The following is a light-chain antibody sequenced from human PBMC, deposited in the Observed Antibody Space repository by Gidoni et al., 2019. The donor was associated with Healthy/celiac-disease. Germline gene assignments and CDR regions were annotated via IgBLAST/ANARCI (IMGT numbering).Light chain of an antibody. CDR3: QQYGSSPWT. Sequence: EMVLTQSPGTLSLSPGERATLSCRASQSVSSSYLAWYQQKPGQAPRLLIYGASSRATGIPDRFSGSGSGTDFTLTISRLEPEYFAVYYCQQYGSSPWTFGQXTKVEIK. CDR2: GAS. J-gene: IGKJ1*01. V-gene: IGKV3-20*01. CDR1: QSVSSSY.